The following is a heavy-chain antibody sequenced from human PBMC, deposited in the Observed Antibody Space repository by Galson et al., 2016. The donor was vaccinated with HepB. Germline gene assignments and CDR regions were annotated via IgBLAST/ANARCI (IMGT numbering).Heavy chain of an antibody. Sequence: SLRLSCAASGFIFSNYAMSWVRQVPGKGLEWVSAISGSGGSTHYADSVKGRFTISRDNSKNTLYLQMNSLRAEDTAVYYCAKAVTRNTIFGVVTGKEGAHYGMDGWGQGTTVTVSS. J-gene: IGHJ6*02. CDR1: GFIFSNYA. D-gene: IGHD3-3*01. CDR2: ISGSGGST. V-gene: IGHV3-23*01. CDR3: AKAVTRNTIFGVVTGKEGAHYGMDG.